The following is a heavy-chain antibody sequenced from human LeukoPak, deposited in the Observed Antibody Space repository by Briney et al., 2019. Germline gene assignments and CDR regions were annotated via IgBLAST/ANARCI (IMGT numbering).Heavy chain of an antibody. CDR3: ARGGYYYMDV. CDR2: IFYNGNT. J-gene: IGHJ6*03. Sequence: KPSETLSLTCTVSGGSISPYYWSWIRQPPGKGLEWIAYIFYNGNTNYNPSLKSRVTISLDTSKEQFSLKLGSVTAADTAVYYCARGGYYYMDVWGKGTTVTVSS. CDR1: GGSISPYY. V-gene: IGHV4-59*01.